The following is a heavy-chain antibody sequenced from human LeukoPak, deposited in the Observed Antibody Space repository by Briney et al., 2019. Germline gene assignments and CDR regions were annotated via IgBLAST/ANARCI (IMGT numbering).Heavy chain of an antibody. V-gene: IGHV3-74*01. CDR1: GFTFSSYW. J-gene: IGHJ4*02. CDR3: AKGVDSSGYYAFDY. CDR2: ISSEGSSI. D-gene: IGHD3-22*01. Sequence: GGSLRLSCAASGFTFSSYWMHWVRQAPGKGLVWVSRISSEGSSISYADSVKGRFTISRDNAKNSLYLQMNSLRAEDTALYYCAKGVDSSGYYAFDYWGQGTLVTVSS.